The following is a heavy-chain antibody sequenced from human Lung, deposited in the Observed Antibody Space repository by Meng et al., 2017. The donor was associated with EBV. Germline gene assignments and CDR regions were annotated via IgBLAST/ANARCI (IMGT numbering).Heavy chain of an antibody. CDR1: GVSISSNIR. Sequence: QRAGPGLVKPSGTLSLTCGVSGVSISSNIRWTWVRPPPGKGLEWIGDIDDSGSTNYNPSLNSRISISLDKSKNHFSLKVNSVTAADTAVYYCARGKQDAWELLAYWGQGALVTVSS. D-gene: IGHD1-26*01. J-gene: IGHJ4*02. V-gene: IGHV4-4*02. CDR2: IDDSGST. CDR3: ARGKQDAWELLAY.